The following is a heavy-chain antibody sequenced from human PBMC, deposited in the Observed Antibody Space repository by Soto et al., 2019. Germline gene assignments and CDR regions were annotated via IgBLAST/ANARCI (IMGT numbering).Heavy chain of an antibody. Sequence: GSLRLSCAVSGFPVSSNFMSWVRQAPGRGLEWVSLIGNSERTFYSDSVRGRFTISRDNSKNILYLQMSSLRGADTAVDYCERDRRLDNGYYYYDLGVDVWGQGTMVTVSS. CDR1: GFPVSSNF. CDR2: IGNSERT. V-gene: IGHV3-53*01. CDR3: ERDRRLDNGYYYYDLGVDV. J-gene: IGHJ6*02. D-gene: IGHD1-20*01.